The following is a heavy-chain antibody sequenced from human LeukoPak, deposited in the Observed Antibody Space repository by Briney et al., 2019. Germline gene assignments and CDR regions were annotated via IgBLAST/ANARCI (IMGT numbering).Heavy chain of an antibody. CDR2: IYYSGST. J-gene: IGHJ3*02. V-gene: IGHV4-39*01. Sequence: SETLSLTCTVSGGSISSSSYYWGWIRQPPGKGLEWIGSIYYSGSTYYNPSLKSRVTISVDTSKNQFSLKLSSVTAADTAVYYCARQEGSGSGAFDIWGQGTMVTVSS. D-gene: IGHD2-15*01. CDR3: ARQEGSGSGAFDI. CDR1: GGSISSSSYY.